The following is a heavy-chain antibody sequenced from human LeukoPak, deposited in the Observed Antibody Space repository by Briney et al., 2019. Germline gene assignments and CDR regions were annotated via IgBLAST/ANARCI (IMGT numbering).Heavy chain of an antibody. J-gene: IGHJ4*02. CDR3: AKDQALLWFGESKTFDY. D-gene: IGHD3-10*01. CDR1: GYTFTSYD. V-gene: IGHV1-8*03. CDR2: MNPNSGNT. Sequence: GASVKVSCKASGYTFTSYDINWVRQATGQGLEWMGWMNPNSGNTGYAQKFQGRVTITRNTSISTAYMELSSLRSEDTAVYYCAKDQALLWFGESKTFDYWGQGTLVTVSS.